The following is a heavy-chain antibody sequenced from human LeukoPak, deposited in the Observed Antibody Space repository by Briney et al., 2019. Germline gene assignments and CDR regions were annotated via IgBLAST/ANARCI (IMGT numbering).Heavy chain of an antibody. CDR3: ARDLYCSGGSCYNWFEP. V-gene: IGHV1-2*02. CDR1: GYTFTGYY. D-gene: IGHD2-15*01. J-gene: IGHJ5*02. CDR2: INPNSGGT. Sequence: ASVKVSCEASGYTFTGYYMHWVRQAPGQGLEWMGWINPNSGGTNYAQKFQGRVTMTRDTSISTAYMELSRLRSDDTAVYYCARDLYCSGGSCYNWFEPWGQGTLVTVSS.